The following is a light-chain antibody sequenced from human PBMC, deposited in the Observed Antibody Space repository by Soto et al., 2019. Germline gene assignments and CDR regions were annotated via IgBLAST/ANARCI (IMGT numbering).Light chain of an antibody. Sequence: HITHSPATLSSSVGDSVPITCRASQSLNNDLAWYQQKPGKAPKLLIYKASTLKSGVPSRFSGSGSGTEFTLTISRLEPEDFAVYYCQQYGSSPLLTFAGGTKVDI. J-gene: IGKJ4*01. CDR2: KAS. CDR3: QQYGSSPLLT. V-gene: IGKV1-5*03. CDR1: QSLNND.